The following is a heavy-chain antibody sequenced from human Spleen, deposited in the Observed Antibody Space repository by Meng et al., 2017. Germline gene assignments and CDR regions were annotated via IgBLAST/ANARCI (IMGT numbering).Heavy chain of an antibody. J-gene: IGHJ5*02. D-gene: IGHD2-15*01. CDR3: AKSSGGSCYQNWFDP. CDR1: GFTVSSIE. V-gene: IGHV3-23*01. CDR2: ISGSGGST. Sequence: GESLKISCAASGFTVSSIEMTWVRQAPGKGLEWVSAISGSGGSTYYADSVKGRFTISRDNSKNTLYLQMNSLRAEDTAVYYCAKSSGGSCYQNWFDPWGQGTLVTVSS.